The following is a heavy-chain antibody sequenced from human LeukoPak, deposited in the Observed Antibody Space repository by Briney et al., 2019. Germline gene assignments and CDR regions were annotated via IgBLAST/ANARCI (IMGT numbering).Heavy chain of an antibody. D-gene: IGHD4-17*01. CDR3: ARLDYGDYDLDY. Sequence: GGSLRLSCAASGFTFGSYDMSWVRQAPGKGLEWVSYISGSGNTIYYADSVKGRFTISRDNAKNSLYLQMNSLRAEDTAVYYCARLDYGDYDLDYWGQGTLVTVSS. J-gene: IGHJ4*02. CDR2: ISGSGNTI. V-gene: IGHV3-48*03. CDR1: GFTFGSYD.